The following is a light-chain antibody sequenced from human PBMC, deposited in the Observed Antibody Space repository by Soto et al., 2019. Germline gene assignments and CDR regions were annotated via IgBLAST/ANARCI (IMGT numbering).Light chain of an antibody. CDR1: QSVSNRY. J-gene: IGKJ4*01. Sequence: EIVLTQSPGTLSLSPWERATLSCWASQSVSNRYLAWYQQKPGQAPRLLIYDASSRATGIPARFSGSGSETEFTLTISSLQSEDFAVYYCQQYHKWPLTFGGGTKVDI. CDR3: QQYHKWPLT. V-gene: IGKV3-20*01. CDR2: DAS.